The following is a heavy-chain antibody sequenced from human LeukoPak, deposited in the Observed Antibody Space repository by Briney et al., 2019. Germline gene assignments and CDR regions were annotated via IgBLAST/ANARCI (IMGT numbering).Heavy chain of an antibody. CDR1: RGSISSHY. V-gene: IGHV4-59*11. D-gene: IGHD6-13*01. J-gene: IGHJ3*02. CDR2: IHDSGTA. CDR3: AKGKQQLAYDSFDI. Sequence: SETLSLTCTVSRGSISSHYWSWIRQPPGKGLEWIGNIHDSGTASYSPSLKSRVTISVDTSKNNFSLKLTSVTAADTAIYYCAKGKQQLAYDSFDIWGQGTMVTVSS.